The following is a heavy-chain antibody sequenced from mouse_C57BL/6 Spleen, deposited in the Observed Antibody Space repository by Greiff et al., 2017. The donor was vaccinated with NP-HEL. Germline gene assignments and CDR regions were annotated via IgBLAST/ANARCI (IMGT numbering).Heavy chain of an antibody. Sequence: VHVKQSGAELVRPGASVKLSCTASGFNIKDDYMHWVKQRPEQGLEWIGWIDPENGDTEYASKFQGKATITADTSSNTAYLQLSSLTSEDTAVYYCTTGLLFAYWGQGTLVTVSA. D-gene: IGHD2-1*01. V-gene: IGHV14-4*01. CDR2: IDPENGDT. CDR1: GFNIKDDY. J-gene: IGHJ3*01. CDR3: TTGLLFAY.